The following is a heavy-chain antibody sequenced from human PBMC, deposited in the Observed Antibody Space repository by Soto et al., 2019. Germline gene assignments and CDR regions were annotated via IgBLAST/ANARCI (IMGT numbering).Heavy chain of an antibody. CDR3: ARRGIAAAAIDS. D-gene: IGHD6-13*01. CDR2: IYDSGGT. J-gene: IGHJ5*01. V-gene: IGHV4-39*01. CDR1: GGSISGSNYY. Sequence: QLQLQESGPGLVKPSGPMSLTCTVSGGSISGSNYYWGWIRQPPGKGLEWIGSIYDSGGTYYNPSLESRVTVSVDTSKDQCSLKRTSVTAADTAVYFCARRGIAAAAIDSWGHGTLFTVSS.